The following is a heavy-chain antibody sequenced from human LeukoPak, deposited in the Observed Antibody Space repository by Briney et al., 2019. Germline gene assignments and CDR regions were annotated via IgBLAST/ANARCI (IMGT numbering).Heavy chain of an antibody. CDR1: GYSFTGYY. V-gene: IGHV1-2*02. J-gene: IGHJ4*02. Sequence: ASVKVSCKASGYSFTGYYMHWVRQAPGQGLEWMGWINPHSGDTGYAQKFQGRVTMTRDMSIATTYMELTRLRSDDTAFYYCARWDGYSSSPDYWGQGSLVTVSS. CDR3: ARWDGYSSSPDY. D-gene: IGHD6-13*01. CDR2: INPHSGDT.